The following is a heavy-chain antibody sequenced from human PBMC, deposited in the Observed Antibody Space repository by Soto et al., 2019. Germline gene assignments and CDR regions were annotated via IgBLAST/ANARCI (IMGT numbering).Heavy chain of an antibody. CDR1: GGTFSSYA. CDR2: IIPIFGTA. V-gene: IGHV1-69*13. J-gene: IGHJ6*02. Sequence: VASVKVSCKASGGTFSSYAISWVRQAPGQGLEWMGGIIPIFGTANYAQKFQGRVTITADESTSTAYMELSSLRSEDTAVYYCAREMTAIPGGVYYYYGMDVWGQGTTVTVSS. CDR3: AREMTAIPGGVYYYYGMDV. D-gene: IGHD2-21*02.